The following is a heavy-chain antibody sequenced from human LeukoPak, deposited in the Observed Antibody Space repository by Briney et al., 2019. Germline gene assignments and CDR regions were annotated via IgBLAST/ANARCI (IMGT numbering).Heavy chain of an antibody. CDR2: IRADAVTT. CDR3: TNDRARFSTYWTSFDS. V-gene: IGHV3-23*01. D-gene: IGHD1-1*01. CDR1: GFIFSHHG. Sequence: GGSLRLSCATSGFIFSHHGMNWVRQAPGKGLEWVSGIRADAVTTYYADSVKGRFIISRDNSKNTVYLQMNSLRPDDTAVYYCTNDRARFSTYWTSFDSWGLGTLVTVSS. J-gene: IGHJ4*02.